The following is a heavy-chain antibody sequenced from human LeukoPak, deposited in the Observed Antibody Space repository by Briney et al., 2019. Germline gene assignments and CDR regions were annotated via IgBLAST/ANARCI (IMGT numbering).Heavy chain of an antibody. J-gene: IGHJ4*02. CDR1: GGSISSSSYY. CDR2: NYYSGST. V-gene: IGHV4-39*01. D-gene: IGHD6-13*01. Sequence: SETLSLTCTVSGGSISSSSYYWGWIRQPPGKGVEWIGSNYYSGSTYYNPSLKSRVAISVDTSKNQFSLKLSSVTAADTAVYYCASIGAAGSDRACDYWGQGTLVTVSS. CDR3: ASIGAAGSDRACDY.